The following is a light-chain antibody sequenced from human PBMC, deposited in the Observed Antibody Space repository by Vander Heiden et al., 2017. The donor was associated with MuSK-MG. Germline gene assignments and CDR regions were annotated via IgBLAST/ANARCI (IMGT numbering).Light chain of an antibody. CDR2: WAS. CDR3: QQHLTCPLT. J-gene: IGKJ3*01. V-gene: IGKV4-1*01. Sequence: DLVLTQSTDSLSVSLGRRDPIHCKHSQSLFHSDKSKDFLALDHQKPGQPPKLLISWASTRESGVPDRVRGSGAGTDVTSPLSSLQAEDVSVYYCQQHLTCPLTFGPGTKVDIK. CDR1: QSLFHSDKSKDF.